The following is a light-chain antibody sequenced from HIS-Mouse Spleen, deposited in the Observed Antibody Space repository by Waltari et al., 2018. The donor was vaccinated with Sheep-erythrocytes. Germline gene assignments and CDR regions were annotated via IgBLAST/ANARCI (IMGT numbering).Light chain of an antibody. J-gene: IGLJ3*02. Sequence: SYELTQPPSVSVSPGQTARITCSGDALPKQYAYWYQQKSGQAPVLVIYEDRKRPSGIPERFSGSSSGTMATLTISGAQVEDDADYYCYSTDSSGNHWVFGGGTKLTVL. CDR1: ALPKQY. CDR3: YSTDSSGNHWV. V-gene: IGLV3-10*01. CDR2: EDR.